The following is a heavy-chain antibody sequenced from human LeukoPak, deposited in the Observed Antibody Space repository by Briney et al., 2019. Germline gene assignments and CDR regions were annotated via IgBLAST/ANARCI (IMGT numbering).Heavy chain of an antibody. CDR1: GYTFTSYY. CDR3: ARVEHTAATFLHYYYYYMDV. J-gene: IGHJ6*03. Sequence: ASVKVSCKASGYTFTSYYMHWVRQAPGQGLEWMGWISAYNGNTNYAQKLQGRVTMTTDTSTSTAYMELRSLRSDDTAVYYCARVEHTAATFLHYYYYYMDVWGKGTTVTISS. D-gene: IGHD5-18*01. V-gene: IGHV1-18*04. CDR2: ISAYNGNT.